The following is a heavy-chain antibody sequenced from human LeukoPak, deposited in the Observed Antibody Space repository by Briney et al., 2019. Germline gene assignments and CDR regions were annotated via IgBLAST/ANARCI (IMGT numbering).Heavy chain of an antibody. D-gene: IGHD1-1*01. CDR3: ARERRTTSAFDI. Sequence: GGSLRLPCAASGFTFSSYWMSWVRLATGKGLEGVANIKQDGSEKYYVDSVKGRFTISRDNAKNSLYLQMNSLRAEDTAVYYCARERRTTSAFDIWGQGTMVTVSS. V-gene: IGHV3-7*01. CDR1: GFTFSSYW. CDR2: IKQDGSEK. J-gene: IGHJ3*02.